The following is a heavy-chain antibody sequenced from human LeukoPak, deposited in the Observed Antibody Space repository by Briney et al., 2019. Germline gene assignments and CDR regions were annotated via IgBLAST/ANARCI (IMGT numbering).Heavy chain of an antibody. CDR3: AKSNGYGLVDI. CDR2: ISYDGSNK. CDR1: GFTFSNYA. D-gene: IGHD3-10*01. J-gene: IGHJ3*02. V-gene: IGHV3-30*04. Sequence: GRSLRLSCAASGFTFSNYAMYWVRQTPGKGLQWVALISYDGSNKYSADSVKGRFTIPRDNSGNTLYLQMNSLRAEDTAVYYCAKSNGYGLVDIWGQGTMVTVSS.